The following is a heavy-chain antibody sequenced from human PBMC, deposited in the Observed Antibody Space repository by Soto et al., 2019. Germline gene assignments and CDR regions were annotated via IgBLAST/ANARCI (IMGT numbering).Heavy chain of an antibody. Sequence: GGSLRLSCAASGFTFSSYWMSWVRQAPGKGLEWVANIKQDGSEKYYVDSVKGRFTISRDNAKNSLYLQMNSLRAEDTAVYYCAREEDPPEYYFDYWGQGTLVTVSS. CDR1: GFTFSSYW. V-gene: IGHV3-7*03. CDR3: AREEDPPEYYFDY. CDR2: IKQDGSEK. J-gene: IGHJ4*02.